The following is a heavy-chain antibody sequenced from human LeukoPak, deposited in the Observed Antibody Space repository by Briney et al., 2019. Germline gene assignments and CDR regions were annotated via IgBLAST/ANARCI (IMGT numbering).Heavy chain of an antibody. D-gene: IGHD3-22*01. J-gene: IGHJ5*02. CDR2: INHSGST. V-gene: IGHV4-34*01. CDR3: ARYYDSSGYWFDP. Sequence: SETLSLTCAVYGGSLSGYYWNWIRQPPGKGLEWIGEINHSGSTNYNPSLKSRVTISVDTSKNQFSLKLSSVTAADTAVYYCARYYDSSGYWFDPWGQGTLVTVSS. CDR1: GGSLSGYY.